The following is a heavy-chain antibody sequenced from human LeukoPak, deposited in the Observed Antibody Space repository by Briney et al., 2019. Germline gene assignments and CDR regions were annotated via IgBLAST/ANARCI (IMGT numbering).Heavy chain of an antibody. CDR2: IYYSGST. J-gene: IGHJ4*02. CDR1: GGSISSHY. D-gene: IGHD3-9*01. CDR3: ARAPPGLTGYYFDY. V-gene: IGHV4-59*11. Sequence: SETLFLTCTVSGGSISSHYWSWIRQPPGKGLEWIGYIYYSGSTNYNPPLKSRVTISVDTSKNQFSLKLSSVTAADTAVYYCARAPPGLTGYYFDYWGQGTLVTVSS.